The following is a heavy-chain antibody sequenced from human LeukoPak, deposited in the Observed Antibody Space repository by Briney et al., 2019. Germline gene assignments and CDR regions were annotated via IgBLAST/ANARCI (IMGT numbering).Heavy chain of an antibody. V-gene: IGHV1-8*01. J-gene: IGHJ5*02. CDR1: GYTFTSYD. Sequence: GASVKVSCKASGYTFTSYDINWVRQATGQGLEWMGWMNPNSGNTGYAQKFQGRVTMTRNTSISTAYMELSSLRSEDTAVYHCARLRMVTNWFDPWGQGTLVTVSS. D-gene: IGHD5-18*01. CDR2: MNPNSGNT. CDR3: ARLRMVTNWFDP.